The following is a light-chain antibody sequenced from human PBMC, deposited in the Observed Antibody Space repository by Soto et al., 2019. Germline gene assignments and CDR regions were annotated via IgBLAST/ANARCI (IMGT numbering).Light chain of an antibody. CDR3: GSDHASGSNFVV. V-gene: IGLV9-49*01. CDR1: SGYSNYK. CDR2: VGTGGIVG. J-gene: IGLJ2*01. Sequence: QPVLTQPPSASASLGASVTLTCTLSSGYSNYKVDWYQQRPGKGPRFEMRVGTGGIVGSKGDGIPDRFSVLGSGLNRYLTIKNIQEEDESDYHCGSDHASGSNFVVFGGGTKLTVL.